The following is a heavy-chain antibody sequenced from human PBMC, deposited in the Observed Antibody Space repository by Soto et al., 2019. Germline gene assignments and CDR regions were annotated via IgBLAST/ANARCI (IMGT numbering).Heavy chain of an antibody. CDR1: GFTFDDYG. J-gene: IGHJ6*03. V-gene: IGHV3-20*01. CDR3: ARRARGDYVSYYYYMDV. Sequence: GSLRLSCAASGFTFDDYGMSWVRQAPGKGLEWVSGINWNGGSTGYADSVKGRFTISRDNAKNSLYLQMNSLRAEDTALYHCARRARGDYVSYYYYMDVWGKGTTVTVSS. D-gene: IGHD4-17*01. CDR2: INWNGGST.